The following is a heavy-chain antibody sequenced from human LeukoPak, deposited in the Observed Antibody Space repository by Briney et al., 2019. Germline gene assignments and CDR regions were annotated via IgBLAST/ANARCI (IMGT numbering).Heavy chain of an antibody. D-gene: IGHD2-21*01. Sequence: PGRSLRLSCAASGFTFSSYVMLWVRQAPGKGLEWVAVILNDGRNKYHADSVEGRFTISRDNSKSTLYLQMNSLSADDTAVYYCARLWREDSYYSGMDVWGRGTTVTVSS. V-gene: IGHV3-30*04. CDR3: ARLWREDSYYSGMDV. J-gene: IGHJ6*02. CDR1: GFTFSSYV. CDR2: ILNDGRNK.